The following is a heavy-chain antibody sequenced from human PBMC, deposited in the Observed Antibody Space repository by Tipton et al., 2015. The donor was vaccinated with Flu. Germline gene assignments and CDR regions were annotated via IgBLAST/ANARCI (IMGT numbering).Heavy chain of an antibody. V-gene: IGHV3-30*03. CDR3: ATDIDYGDDGSRARGGSY. Sequence: QLVQSGGGVVQPGRSLRLSCETSGFTFSDYGMHWVRQAPGKGLEWVAAVLYDGSKKYYADSVKGRFTVSRDNSKNTLYLQMNRLRVEDTAVYYCATDIDYGDDGSRARGGSYWGQGTLVTVSS. D-gene: IGHD4/OR15-4a*01. CDR2: VLYDGSKK. J-gene: IGHJ4*02. CDR1: GFTFSDYG.